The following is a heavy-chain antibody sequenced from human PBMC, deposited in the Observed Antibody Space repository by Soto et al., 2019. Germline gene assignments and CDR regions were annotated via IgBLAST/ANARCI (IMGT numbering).Heavy chain of an antibody. V-gene: IGHV4-34*01. CDR1: GGSFSGYY. J-gene: IGHJ4*02. CDR3: ARDKITGLFDY. Sequence: QVQLQQWGAGLLKPSETLSLTCAVYGGSFSGYYWTWIRQPPGTGLEWIGEINHSGSTNYNPSLNSPVTISLDTSKNQFSLKLTSVTAADTAVYYCARDKITGLFDYWGQGTLVTVSS. D-gene: IGHD2-8*02. CDR2: INHSGST.